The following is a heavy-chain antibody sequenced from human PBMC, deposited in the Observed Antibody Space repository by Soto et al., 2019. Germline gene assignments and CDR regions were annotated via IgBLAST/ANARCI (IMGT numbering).Heavy chain of an antibody. J-gene: IGHJ4*02. CDR2: IYWDDDK. CDR3: AHSNSSSWYSTFDF. D-gene: IGHD6-13*01. CDR1: GFSLSTSGVG. V-gene: IGHV2-5*02. Sequence: QITLKESGPPLVKPTQTLTLTCTFSGFSLSTSGVGVCWIRQPPGKALEWLALIYWDDDKRYSPSLKSRLTITKDTSNNQVVLTMTNMDPVDTATYYCAHSNSSSWYSTFDFWGQGTLVTVSS.